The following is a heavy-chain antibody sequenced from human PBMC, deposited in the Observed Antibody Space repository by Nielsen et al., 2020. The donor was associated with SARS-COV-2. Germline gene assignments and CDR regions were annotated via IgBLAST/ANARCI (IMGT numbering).Heavy chain of an antibody. D-gene: IGHD3-3*01. CDR1: GFTFSSYG. V-gene: IGHV3-30*02. J-gene: IGHJ6*02. Sequence: GESLKISCAASGFTFSSYGMHWVRQAPGKGLEWVAVIWYDGSNKYYADSVKGRFTISRDNSKNTLYLQMNSLRAEDTAVYYCAKDGGSPIFGVVTYYYYYGMDVWGQGTTVTVSS. CDR2: IWYDGSNK. CDR3: AKDGGSPIFGVVTYYYYYGMDV.